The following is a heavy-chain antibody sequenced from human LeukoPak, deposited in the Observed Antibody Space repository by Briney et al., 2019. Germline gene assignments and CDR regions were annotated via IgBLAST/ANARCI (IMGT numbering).Heavy chain of an antibody. J-gene: IGHJ4*02. CDR1: GFTFSSSW. D-gene: IGHD6-13*01. V-gene: IGHV3-74*01. Sequence: GGSLRLSGAASGFTFSSSWLHWVRQAPGKGLVWVSRINSDGSSTSYADSVKGRFTISRDNAKNTLYLQMNSLRAEDAAVYYCARVAYGSSWYVDYWGQGTLVTVSS. CDR2: INSDGSST. CDR3: ARVAYGSSWYVDY.